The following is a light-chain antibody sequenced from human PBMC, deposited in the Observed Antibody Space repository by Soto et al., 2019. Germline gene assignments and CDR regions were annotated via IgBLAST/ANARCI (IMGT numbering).Light chain of an antibody. Sequence: DIVMTQSPLSLPVTPGEPASISCRSSQSLLHSNGYNYLDWYLQKPGQSPPLPIHLGSNRAPGVPDRFSGSGSGTDFTLKISSVEAEDVGVYYCMQALQTPLTFGQGTRLEI. CDR3: MQALQTPLT. J-gene: IGKJ5*01. V-gene: IGKV2-28*01. CDR2: LGS. CDR1: QSLLHSNGYNY.